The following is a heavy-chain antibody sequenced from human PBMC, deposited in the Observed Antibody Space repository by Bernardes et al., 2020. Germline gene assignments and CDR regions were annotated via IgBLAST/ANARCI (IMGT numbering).Heavy chain of an antibody. CDR3: ARPDCGALHFAS. Sequence: SETLSLTCTVPGGSITSSSDYCGWIRQPPRKWLGWNGSIDYSGSTYYNPSLKSRVTISVDTSKNQFSLKLNSVTAADTAVYYCARPDCGALHFASWGQGTLVTVSS. V-gene: IGHV4-39*01. CDR2: IDYSGST. CDR1: GGSITSSSDY. D-gene: IGHD2-21*01. J-gene: IGHJ4*02.